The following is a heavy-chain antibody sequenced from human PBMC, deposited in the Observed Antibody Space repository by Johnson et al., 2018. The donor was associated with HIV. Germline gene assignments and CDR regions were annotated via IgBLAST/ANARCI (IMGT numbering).Heavy chain of an antibody. CDR3: AKDDNWGYVVGAFDF. J-gene: IGHJ3*01. CDR1: GFTFSNYW. V-gene: IGHV3-7*05. CDR2: IKQDGSEK. Sequence: VQLVESGGGLVQSGGSLRLSCAASGFTFSNYWMNWVRQAPGKGLEWVANIKQDGSEKYYVDSVKGRFTISRDNAKNSLNLQMNSLRAEDTAVYYCAKDDNWGYVVGAFDFWGLGTMVTVSS. D-gene: IGHD7-27*01.